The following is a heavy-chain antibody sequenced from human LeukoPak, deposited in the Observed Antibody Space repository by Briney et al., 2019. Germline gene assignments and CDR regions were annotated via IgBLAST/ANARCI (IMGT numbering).Heavy chain of an antibody. D-gene: IGHD3-10*01. V-gene: IGHV4-59*01. Sequence: SETLSLTCTVSGGSLSSYYWSWIRQPPGKGLEWIGYIYYSGSTNYNPSLKSRVTISVDTSKNQFSLKLSSVTAADTAVYYCARSYYGSGSLYYYGMDVWGQGTTVTVSS. J-gene: IGHJ6*02. CDR3: ARSYYGSGSLYYYGMDV. CDR2: IYYSGST. CDR1: GGSLSSYY.